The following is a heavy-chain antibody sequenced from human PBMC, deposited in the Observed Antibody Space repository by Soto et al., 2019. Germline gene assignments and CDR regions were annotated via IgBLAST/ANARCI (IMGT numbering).Heavy chain of an antibody. CDR1: GYTLTELS. V-gene: IGHV1-24*01. CDR2: FDPEDGET. Sequence: ASVKVSFKVSGYTLTELSMHWVRQAPGKGLEWMGGFDPEDGETIYAQKFQGRVTMIEDTSTDTAYMELSSLRSEDTAVYYCATGLLTPLDYWGQGTLVTVSS. D-gene: IGHD7-27*01. CDR3: ATGLLTPLDY. J-gene: IGHJ4*02.